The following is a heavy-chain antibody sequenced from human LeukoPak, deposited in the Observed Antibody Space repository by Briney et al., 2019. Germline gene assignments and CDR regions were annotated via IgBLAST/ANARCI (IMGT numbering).Heavy chain of an antibody. V-gene: IGHV3-69-1*01. CDR3: ARDSASFRYGDYGPGFWYFDL. D-gene: IGHD4-17*01. J-gene: IGHJ2*01. CDR1: GFTFDDYA. CDR2: ISSSSYI. Sequence: GGSLRLSCAASGFTFDDYAMHWVRQAPGKGLEWVSSISSSSYIYYADSVKGRFTISRDNAKNSLYLQMNSLRAEDTAVYYCARDSASFRYGDYGPGFWYFDLWGRGTLVTVSS.